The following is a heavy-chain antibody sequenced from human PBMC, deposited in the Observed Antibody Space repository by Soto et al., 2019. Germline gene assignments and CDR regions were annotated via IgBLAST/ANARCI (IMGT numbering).Heavy chain of an antibody. V-gene: IGHV3-66*01. CDR3: ARDDVLCDGGRCYGIPLDV. CDR1: GFTVSSKY. J-gene: IGHJ6*04. Sequence: PGGSLRLSCAASGFTVSSKYMTWVRQAPGKGLEWVSLIQSGGTTYYADSVKGRFTISRDTSENTLHLQMDSPRVEDTAVYYCARDDVLCDGGRCYGIPLDVWAKGTTVTVSS. CDR2: IQSGGTT. D-gene: IGHD2-15*01.